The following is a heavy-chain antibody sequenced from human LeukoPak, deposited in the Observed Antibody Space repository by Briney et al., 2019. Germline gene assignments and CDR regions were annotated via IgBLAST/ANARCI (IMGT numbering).Heavy chain of an antibody. D-gene: IGHD5-24*01. CDR1: GYTFTSYG. CDR2: ISAYNGNT. J-gene: IGHJ6*03. Sequence: ASVKVSCKASGYTFTSYGTSWVRQAPGQGLEWMGWISAYNGNTNYAQKLQGRVTMTTDTSTSTAYMELRSLRSDDTAVYYCAREMATMGNYYYYYYMDVWGKGTTVTVSS. V-gene: IGHV1-18*01. CDR3: AREMATMGNYYYYYYMDV.